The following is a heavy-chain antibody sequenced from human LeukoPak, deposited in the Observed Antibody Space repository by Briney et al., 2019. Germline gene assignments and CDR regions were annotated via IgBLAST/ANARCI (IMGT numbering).Heavy chain of an antibody. V-gene: IGHV3-11*06. CDR3: ARGRLWFGEFTSRGTFDI. J-gene: IGHJ3*02. CDR2: ITTSSSYT. CDR1: GFTFSDHY. D-gene: IGHD3-10*01. Sequence: EGSLRLSCAASGFTFSDHYMTWIRQAPGKGLEWISYITTSSSYTNYADSVKGRFTISRDNAKSSLYLQMNSLRVEDTAMYYCARGRLWFGEFTSRGTFDIWGQGTMVTVSS.